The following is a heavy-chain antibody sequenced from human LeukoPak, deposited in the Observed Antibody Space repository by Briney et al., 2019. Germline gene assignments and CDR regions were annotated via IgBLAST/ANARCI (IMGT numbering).Heavy chain of an antibody. CDR1: GYSFTSYW. Sequence: GESLKISCKGSGYSFTSYWIGWVRQMPGKGLEWMGIIYPDDSDTRYSPSFQGQVTISADTSITTAYLRWSSLKASDTAMYYCARQSDGGGSYPGYWGQGTLVTVSS. CDR3: ARQSDGGGSYPGY. V-gene: IGHV5-51*01. D-gene: IGHD1-26*01. CDR2: IYPDDSDT. J-gene: IGHJ4*02.